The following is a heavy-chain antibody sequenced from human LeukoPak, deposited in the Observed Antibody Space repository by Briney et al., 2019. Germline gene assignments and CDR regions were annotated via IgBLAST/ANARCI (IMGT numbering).Heavy chain of an antibody. CDR2: IYPGDSDT. Sequence: ESLKISCKGSGYSFTSYWIGWVRQMPGKGLEWMGIIYPGDSDTRYSPSFQGQVTISADKSISAAYLQWSSLKASDTAMYYCANQGRYCSGGSCYSGSWGQGTLVTVSS. D-gene: IGHD2-15*01. CDR1: GYSFTSYW. V-gene: IGHV5-51*01. CDR3: ANQGRYCSGGSCYSGS. J-gene: IGHJ5*02.